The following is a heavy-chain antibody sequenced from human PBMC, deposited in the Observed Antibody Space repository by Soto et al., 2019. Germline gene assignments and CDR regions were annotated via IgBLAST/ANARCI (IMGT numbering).Heavy chain of an antibody. CDR3: ARARRNGYFYGMDI. CDR2: INPTTGLT. J-gene: IGHJ6*02. CDR1: GYAFSNNF. Sequence: ASVKVSCKASGYAFSNNFMHWVRQAPAQGLEWMGVINPTTGLTSNAQKFQGRITMTSDTSSSTAYMELSSLRSEDTAVYYCARARRNGYFYGMDIWGQGTRVTVSS. V-gene: IGHV1-46*01. D-gene: IGHD2-21*01.